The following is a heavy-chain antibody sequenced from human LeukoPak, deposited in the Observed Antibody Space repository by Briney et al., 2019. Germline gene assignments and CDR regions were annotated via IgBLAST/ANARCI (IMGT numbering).Heavy chain of an antibody. J-gene: IGHJ4*02. CDR2: ISGSGGST. CDR1: GFTFSSYA. D-gene: IGHD1-26*01. CDR3: AKDYMWDNDY. V-gene: IGHV3-23*01. Sequence: GGSLSLSCAASGFTFSSYAMSWVRQAPGKGMEWVSSISGSGGSTYYADSVKGRFTISRANSMNTMYLQMNSLRAEDTAVYYCAKDYMWDNDYWGQGTLVTVSS.